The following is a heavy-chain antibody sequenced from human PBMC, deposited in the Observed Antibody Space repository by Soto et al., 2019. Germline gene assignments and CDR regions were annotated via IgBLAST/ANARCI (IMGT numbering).Heavy chain of an antibody. CDR3: ARGPSRIAVAGTAYYYYGMDV. V-gene: IGHV4-34*01. Sequence: SETLSLTCAVYGGSFSGYYWSWIRQPPGKGLEWIGEINHSGSTNYNPSLKSRVTISVDTSKNQFSLKLSSVTAADTAVYYCARGPSRIAVAGTAYYYYGMDVWGQGTTVTVSS. D-gene: IGHD6-19*01. J-gene: IGHJ6*02. CDR1: GGSFSGYY. CDR2: INHSGST.